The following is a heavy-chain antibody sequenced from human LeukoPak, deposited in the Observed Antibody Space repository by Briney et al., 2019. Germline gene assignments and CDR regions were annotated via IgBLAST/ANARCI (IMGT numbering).Heavy chain of an antibody. V-gene: IGHV3-21*01. D-gene: IGHD2-2*01. Sequence: GGSLRLSCAASGFTFSSYSMNWVRQAPGKGLEWVSSISSSSYIYYADSVKGRFTISRDNAKNSLYLLMNSLRAEDTAVYYCARAPSRSTSSSFDYWGQGTLVTVSS. CDR2: ISSSSYI. CDR1: GFTFSSYS. CDR3: ARAPSRSTSSSFDY. J-gene: IGHJ4*02.